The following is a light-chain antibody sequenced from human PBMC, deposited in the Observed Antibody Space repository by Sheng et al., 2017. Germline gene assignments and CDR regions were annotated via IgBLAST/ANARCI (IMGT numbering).Light chain of an antibody. J-gene: IGKJ2*01. V-gene: IGKV3-15*01. Sequence: EIVMTQSPATLSVSPGERATLSCRASQSVSSNLAWYQQKPGQAPRLLIYAASTRATGIPARFSGSGSGTEFTLTISSLQSEDFAVYYCQQYSNWPKTFGQGTKLEI. CDR2: AAS. CDR1: QSVSSN. CDR3: QQYSNWPKT.